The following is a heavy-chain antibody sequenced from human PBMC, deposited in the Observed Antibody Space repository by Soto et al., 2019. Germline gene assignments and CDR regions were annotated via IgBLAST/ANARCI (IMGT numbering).Heavy chain of an antibody. D-gene: IGHD3-16*01. V-gene: IGHV3-23*01. CDR3: AKALRFTFTTGYYMDV. Sequence: EVQLLESGGGLVQPGGSLRLSCAASGFTVSSYAMSWVRQAPGKGLEWVSVISGSGSTYSADSLKGRFTISRDSSKNTVYLQINSLRAEDTAVYYCAKALRFTFTTGYYMDVWGRGTTVTVSS. CDR2: ISGSGST. J-gene: IGHJ6*03. CDR1: GFTVSSYA.